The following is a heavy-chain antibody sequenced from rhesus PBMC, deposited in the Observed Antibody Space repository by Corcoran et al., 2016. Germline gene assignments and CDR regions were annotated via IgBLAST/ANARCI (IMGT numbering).Heavy chain of an antibody. CDR2: FSGSSGST. Sequence: QVQLQESGPGLGKPSETLSLTCAVSGHSIRRGYYWGWIRQPTGKGLEDIGCFSGSSGSTYYNPSLKSRVTISKDTSKNQFSLKLRSVTAADTAVHYCARRGNSGRFDVWGAGVLVTVSS. V-gene: IGHV4-99*01. J-gene: IGHJ5-1*01. D-gene: IGHD3-16*01. CDR3: ARRGNSGRFDV. CDR1: GHSIRRGYY.